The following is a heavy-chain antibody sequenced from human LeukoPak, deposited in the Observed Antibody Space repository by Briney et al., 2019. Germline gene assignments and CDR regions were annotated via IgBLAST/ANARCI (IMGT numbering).Heavy chain of an antibody. CDR1: GDSINSDYY. CDR2: IYYSGNT. V-gene: IGHV4-38-2*02. J-gene: IGHJ5*02. Sequence: SETLSLTCTVSGDSINSDYYWDWIRQPPGKGLEWIGSIYYSGNTYYNPSLKSRVTISVDTSKNQVSLKMSSVTAADTAVYYCAREMSDSSGYWGFDPWGQGTLVTVSS. D-gene: IGHD3-22*01. CDR3: AREMSDSSGYWGFDP.